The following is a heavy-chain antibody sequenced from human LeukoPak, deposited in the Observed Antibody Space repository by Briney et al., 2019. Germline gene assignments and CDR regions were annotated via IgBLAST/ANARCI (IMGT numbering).Heavy chain of an antibody. CDR1: GGTFSRYG. Sequence: ASVKVSCKASGGTFSRYGISWVRQAPGQGLEWMGRIIPMLETANHAQKFQGRITITADKSTSTAYMELRGLRSEDTAVYYCARAGDCSSSSCSVGDYDYYMDVWGRGTTVTVSS. V-gene: IGHV1-69*04. J-gene: IGHJ6*03. CDR2: IIPMLETA. CDR3: ARAGDCSSSSCSVGDYDYYMDV. D-gene: IGHD2-15*01.